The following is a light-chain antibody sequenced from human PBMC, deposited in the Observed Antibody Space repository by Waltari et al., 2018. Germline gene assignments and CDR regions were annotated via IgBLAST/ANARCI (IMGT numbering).Light chain of an antibody. CDR1: SSDVGGYNY. Sequence: QSALTQPASVSGSPGQSITISCTGTSSDVGGYNYVSWYQQHPGKAPKLMIYDVSKRRAAVYNRFSGSKSGNTASLTISGLQAEDEADYYCSSYTSSSTVFGGGTKLTVL. J-gene: IGLJ3*02. CDR3: SSYTSSSTV. CDR2: DVS. V-gene: IGLV2-14*01.